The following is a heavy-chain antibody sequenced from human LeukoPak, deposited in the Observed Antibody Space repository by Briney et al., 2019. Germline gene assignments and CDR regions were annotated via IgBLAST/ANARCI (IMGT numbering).Heavy chain of an antibody. J-gene: IGHJ5*02. Sequence: ASVKVSCKASGYTFTSYYMHRVRQAPGQGLEWMGIINPSGGSTSYAQKFQGRVTMTRDTSTSTVYMELSSLRSEDTAVYYCARDQVFVVVPAAISGFDPWGQGTLVTVSS. D-gene: IGHD2-2*01. CDR3: ARDQVFVVVPAAISGFDP. V-gene: IGHV1-46*03. CDR1: GYTFTSYY. CDR2: INPSGGST.